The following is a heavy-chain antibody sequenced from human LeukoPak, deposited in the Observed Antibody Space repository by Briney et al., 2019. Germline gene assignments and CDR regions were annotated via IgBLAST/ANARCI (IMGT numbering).Heavy chain of an antibody. V-gene: IGHV4-39*07. CDR1: GGSISSSSYY. CDR2: ISYSGST. CDR3: AREGGPYRPLDY. Sequence: SETLSLTCTVSGGSISSSSYYWGWIRQPPGKGPEWIGSISYSGSTYYNPSLKSRVTISVDTSKNQFSLKLSSVTAADTAVYYCAREGGPYRPLDYSGQGTLVTVAS. J-gene: IGHJ4*02.